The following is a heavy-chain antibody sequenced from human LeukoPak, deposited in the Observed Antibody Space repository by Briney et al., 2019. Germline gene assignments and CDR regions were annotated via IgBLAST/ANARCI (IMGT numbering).Heavy chain of an antibody. CDR2: IWFDGIRK. V-gene: IGHV3-33*01. J-gene: IGHJ3*02. CDR1: GFTFSNYG. CDR3: ARDLEDSSPFGAFDM. Sequence: PGGSLRLSCAASGFTFSNYGMHWVRQVPGKGLEWVAGIWFDGIRKYYADSVKGRLTISRDNSKNTLYLQMNSLRAEDTAVYYCARDLEDSSPFGAFDMWGQGTMVTVSS. D-gene: IGHD3-22*01.